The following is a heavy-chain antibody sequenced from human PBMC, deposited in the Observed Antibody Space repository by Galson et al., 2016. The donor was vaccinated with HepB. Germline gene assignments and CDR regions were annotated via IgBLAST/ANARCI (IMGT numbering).Heavy chain of an antibody. J-gene: IGHJ4*02. Sequence: SLRLSCAASGFTVSNNYMKWVRQAPGKGLEWVAVLSYDGSNEYYADSVKGRFTISRDNSKNTLYLQMNSLRGEDTAVYYCASEILGHCSGGSCYTGDHWGQGTLVTVSS. V-gene: IGHV3-30-3*01. CDR1: GFTVSNNY. CDR3: ASEILGHCSGGSCYTGDH. D-gene: IGHD2-15*01. CDR2: LSYDGSNE.